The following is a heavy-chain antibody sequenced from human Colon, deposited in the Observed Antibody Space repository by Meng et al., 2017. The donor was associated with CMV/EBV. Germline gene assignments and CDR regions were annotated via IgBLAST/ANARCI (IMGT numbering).Heavy chain of an antibody. CDR1: GFTFSSYE. J-gene: IGHJ4*02. Sequence: GGSLRLSCAASGFTFSSYEMNWVRQAPGKGLEWVSYISSSGSTIYYADSVKGRFTISRDNTKNSLFLQLNSLRAEDTALYYCAKGSAATTVPDFDSWGQGTLVTVSS. CDR3: AKGSAATTVPDFDS. CDR2: ISSSGSTI. D-gene: IGHD4-17*01. V-gene: IGHV3-48*03.